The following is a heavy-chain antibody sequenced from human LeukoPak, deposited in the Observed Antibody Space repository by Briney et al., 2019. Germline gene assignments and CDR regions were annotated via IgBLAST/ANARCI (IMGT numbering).Heavy chain of an antibody. CDR1: GFTFDDYA. J-gene: IGHJ3*02. D-gene: IGHD3-3*01. CDR3: AKAMSGYDFWSGYPRSRFHNAFDI. V-gene: IGHV3-9*01. CDR2: ISWNSGSI. Sequence: GRSLRLSCAAAGFTFDDYAMHWVRQAPGEGLGWVSGISWNSGSIGYADSVKDRFTISRDNAKNSLYMQMNSLRAEDTALYYCAKAMSGYDFWSGYPRSRFHNAFDIWGQGTMVTVSS.